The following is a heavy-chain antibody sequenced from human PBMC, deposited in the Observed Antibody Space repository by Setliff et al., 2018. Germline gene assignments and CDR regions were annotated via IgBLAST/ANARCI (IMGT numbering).Heavy chain of an antibody. J-gene: IGHJ6*03. D-gene: IGHD1-26*01. Sequence: GASVKVSCKASGYTFSSYSMHWVRQAPGQRLEWMGWINAANENTQYSKKFQGRVTMTRDTSISTAYMELSRLRSDDTAVYYCARGRGSYYYYMDVWGKGTTVTVSS. CDR1: GYTFSSYS. V-gene: IGHV1-3*01. CDR2: INAANENT. CDR3: ARGRGSYYYYMDV.